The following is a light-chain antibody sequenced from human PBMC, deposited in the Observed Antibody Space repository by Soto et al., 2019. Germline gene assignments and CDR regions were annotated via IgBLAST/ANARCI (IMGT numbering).Light chain of an antibody. V-gene: IGLV2-14*01. CDR2: DVS. CDR1: SSDVGGYNY. Sequence: QSALTQPASVSGSPGQSITISCTGTSSDVGGYNYVSWYQQHPGKAPKLMIYDVSNRPSGVSNRFSGSKSGNTASLTISGIQAEDEADYYCSSYTSSSTPYVIGTGTKLTVL. CDR3: SSYTSSSTPYV. J-gene: IGLJ1*01.